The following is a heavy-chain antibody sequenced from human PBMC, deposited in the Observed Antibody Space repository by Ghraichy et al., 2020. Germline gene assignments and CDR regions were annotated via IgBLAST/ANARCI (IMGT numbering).Heavy chain of an antibody. CDR3: ARDTGSTYYYDSSYAFDI. J-gene: IGHJ3*02. Sequence: SETLSLTCTVSGGSISSYYWNWSRQPPGKGLELIGYIYYSESTNYNPSLKSRVTISVDTSKNQFSLKLSSVTAADTAVYYCARDTGSTYYYDSSYAFDIWGQGTMVTVSS. CDR1: GGSISSYY. CDR2: IYYSEST. V-gene: IGHV4-59*01. D-gene: IGHD3-22*01.